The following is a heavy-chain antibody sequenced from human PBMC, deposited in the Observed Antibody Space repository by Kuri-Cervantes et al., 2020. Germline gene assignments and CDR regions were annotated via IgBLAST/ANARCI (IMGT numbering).Heavy chain of an antibody. D-gene: IGHD5-12*01. CDR1: GFTFSSYS. J-gene: IGHJ6*02. V-gene: IGHV3-21*04. CDR3: ARDGLNWRWLRFAPYGMDV. Sequence: GGSLRLSCAASGFTFSSYSMNWVRQAPGKGLEWVSSISSSSSYIYYADSVKGRFTISRDNAKNSLYLQMNSLRAEDTAVYYCARDGLNWRWLRFAPYGMDVWGQGTTVTVSS. CDR2: ISSSSSYI.